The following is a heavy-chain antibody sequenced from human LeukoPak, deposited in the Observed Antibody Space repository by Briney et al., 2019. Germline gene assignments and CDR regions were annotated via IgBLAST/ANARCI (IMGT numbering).Heavy chain of an antibody. J-gene: IGHJ4*02. V-gene: IGHV1-69*05. CDR3: ATFGGGAVAGLDY. Sequence: GASVKVSCKASGGTFSSYAISWVRQAPGQGLEWMGRIIPIFGTANYAQKFQGRVTITTDESTITASMELSSLRSEDTAVYYCATFGGGAVAGLDYWGQGTLVTVSS. CDR1: GGTFSSYA. CDR2: IIPIFGTA. D-gene: IGHD6-19*01.